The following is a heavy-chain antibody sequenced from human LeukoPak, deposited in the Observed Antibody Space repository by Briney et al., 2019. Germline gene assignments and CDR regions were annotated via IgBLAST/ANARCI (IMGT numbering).Heavy chain of an antibody. J-gene: IGHJ5*02. CDR1: GGSISSYY. CDR2: IYYSGST. D-gene: IGHD1-7*01. V-gene: IGHV4-59*01. CDR3: ARVGNWNYGGVDWFGP. Sequence: SETLSLTCTVSGGSISSYYWSWIRQPPGKGLEWIGYIYYSGSTNYNPSLKSRVTISVDTSKNQFSLKLSSVTAADTAVYYCARVGNWNYGGVDWFGPWGQGTLVTVSS.